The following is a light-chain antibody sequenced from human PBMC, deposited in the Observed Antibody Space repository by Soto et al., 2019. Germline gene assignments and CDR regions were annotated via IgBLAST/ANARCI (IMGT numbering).Light chain of an antibody. CDR3: QQSNRFPLT. Sequence: DIQMTQSPSSVSASVGDRVTITCRASQGICSRLAWYQQKPGKAPNLLIYAASSLQSGVPSRFCGSGSETDFTLTIGSLQPEDFATYYCQQSNRFPLTFGGGTKVDIK. J-gene: IGKJ4*01. V-gene: IGKV1-12*01. CDR2: AAS. CDR1: QGICSR.